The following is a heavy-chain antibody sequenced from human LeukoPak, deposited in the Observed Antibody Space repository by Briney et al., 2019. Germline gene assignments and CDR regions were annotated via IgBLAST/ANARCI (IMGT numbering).Heavy chain of an antibody. J-gene: IGHJ4*02. V-gene: IGHV3-23*01. Sequence: AGGSLRLSCAASRSSFNLYGMAWVRQAPGKGLEWVSALSGDSLNILYSDSVQGRFTISRDNSKSTLYLQMNTLRAEDTAIYYLAKYVIPGPIRAFDNWGQGTLVTASS. D-gene: IGHD3-16*02. CDR2: LSGDSLNI. CDR3: AKYVIPGPIRAFDN. CDR1: RSSFNLYG.